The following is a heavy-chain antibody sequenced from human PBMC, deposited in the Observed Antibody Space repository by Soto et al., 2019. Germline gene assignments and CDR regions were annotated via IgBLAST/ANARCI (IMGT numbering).Heavy chain of an antibody. CDR2: MYYSGST. D-gene: IGHD1-26*01. CDR3: ARSLYSGSYLHFDY. J-gene: IGHJ4*02. Sequence: PSETLSLTCPCPGCSISRYYWSWMRQPPGKGLGWIGYMYYSGSTNYNPSLNSRVTLSVDTSKTMFSLKLSSVIAADTAVYYCARSLYSGSYLHFDYCGQGTLVTVSS. CDR1: GCSISRYY. V-gene: IGHV4-59*01.